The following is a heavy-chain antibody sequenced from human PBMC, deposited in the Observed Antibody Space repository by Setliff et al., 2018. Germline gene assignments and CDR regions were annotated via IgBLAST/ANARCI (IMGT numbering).Heavy chain of an antibody. Sequence: TSETLSLTCTVSGASLSSGTYYWGWIRQPPGKGLEWIGRIYYRGDTYYNASLKGRLTISVDTAQNRFSLNLTSVTAADTAVYYCATSGFCSAGSCYSFDDWGQGALVTVS. J-gene: IGHJ4*02. CDR2: IYYRGDT. CDR1: GASLSSGTYY. V-gene: IGHV4-39*01. CDR3: ATSGFCSAGSCYSFDD. D-gene: IGHD6-19*01.